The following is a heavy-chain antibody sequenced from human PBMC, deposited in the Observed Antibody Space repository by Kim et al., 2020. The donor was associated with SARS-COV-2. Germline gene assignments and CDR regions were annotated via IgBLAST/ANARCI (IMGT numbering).Heavy chain of an antibody. J-gene: IGHJ6*02. Sequence: GGSLRLSCAASGFTFSSYGMHWVRQAPGKGLEWVAVIWYDGSNKYYADSVKGRFTISRDNSKNTLYLQMNSLRAEDTAVYYCARELKGFWSGYSMTPYYYYYGMDVWGQGTTVTVSS. CDR2: IWYDGSNK. CDR3: ARELKGFWSGYSMTPYYYYYGMDV. D-gene: IGHD3-3*01. CDR1: GFTFSSYG. V-gene: IGHV3-33*01.